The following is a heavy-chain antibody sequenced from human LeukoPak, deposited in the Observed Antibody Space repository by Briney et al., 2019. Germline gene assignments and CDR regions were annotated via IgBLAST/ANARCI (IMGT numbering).Heavy chain of an antibody. CDR2: IYYSGST. Sequence: SETLSLTCAVYGGSFSGYYWSWIRQPPGKGLEWIGYIYYSGSTNYNPSLKSRVTISVDTSKNQFSLKLGSVTAADTAVYYCAMSSSTSSLYYYYYYMDVWGKGTTVTVSS. CDR1: GGSFSGYY. D-gene: IGHD2-2*01. J-gene: IGHJ6*03. V-gene: IGHV4-59*01. CDR3: AMSSSTSSLYYYYYYMDV.